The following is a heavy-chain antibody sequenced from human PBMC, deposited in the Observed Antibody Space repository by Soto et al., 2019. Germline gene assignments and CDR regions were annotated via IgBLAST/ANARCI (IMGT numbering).Heavy chain of an antibody. D-gene: IGHD2-21*02. CDR1: GGSISSGGYY. CDR3: ARVCGGDCHYGMDV. V-gene: IGHV4-31*03. J-gene: IGHJ6*02. CDR2: IYYSGST. Sequence: QVQLQESGPGLVKPSQTLSLTCTVSGGSISSGGYYWSWIRQHPGKGLEWIGYIYYSGSTYYNPSLDSRVTTSVDTSKNQFSLKLSSVPAADTAVYYCARVCGGDCHYGMDVWGQGTTVTVSS.